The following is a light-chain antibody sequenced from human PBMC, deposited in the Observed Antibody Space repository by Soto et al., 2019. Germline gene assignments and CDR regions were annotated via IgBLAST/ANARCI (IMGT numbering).Light chain of an antibody. CDR3: MQALQAPLT. CDR1: HSLLHSNGYNY. J-gene: IGKJ1*01. CDR2: LGS. Sequence: DIVVTQSPLSLPVTPGEPASISCRSSHSLLHSNGYNYLDWYLQKPGQSPQLLIYLGSNRASGVPDRFSGSGSGTDFTLKISRVEAEDVGFYYCMQALQAPLTFGQGTKVDI. V-gene: IGKV2-28*01.